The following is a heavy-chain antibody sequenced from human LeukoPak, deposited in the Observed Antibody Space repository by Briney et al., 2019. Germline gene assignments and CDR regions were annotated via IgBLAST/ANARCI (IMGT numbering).Heavy chain of an antibody. V-gene: IGHV1-69*06. D-gene: IGHD1-26*01. CDR1: GGTFSSYA. Sequence: VASVKVSCKASGGTFSSYAISWVRQAPGQGLEWMGGIIPIFGTANYAQKFQGRVTITADKSTSTAYMELSSLRSEDTAVYYCARGVSGSYWYFHYWGQGTLVTVSS. CDR3: ARGVSGSYWYFHY. CDR2: IIPIFGTA. J-gene: IGHJ4*02.